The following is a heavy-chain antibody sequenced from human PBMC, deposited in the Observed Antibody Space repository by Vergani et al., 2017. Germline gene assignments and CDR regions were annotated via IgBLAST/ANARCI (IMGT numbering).Heavy chain of an antibody. Sequence: QVQLQESGPGLVKPSQTLSLTCTVSGGSINSHNYYWSWIRQPAGKGLEWIGRIHTSWSTNYNPPLKSPVTISDDTSKNQFSLILTAVTAADTAVYFCAGGSGLGGSGSKPLFDYWGQGSLVTVSS. CDR2: IHTSWST. J-gene: IGHJ4*02. D-gene: IGHD2-15*01. CDR1: GGSINSHNYY. V-gene: IGHV4-61*02. CDR3: AGGSGLGGSGSKPLFDY.